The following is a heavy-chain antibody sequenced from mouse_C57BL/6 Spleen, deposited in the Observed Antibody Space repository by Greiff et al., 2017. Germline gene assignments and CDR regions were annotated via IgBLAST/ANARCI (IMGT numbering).Heavy chain of an antibody. Sequence: QVQLQQSGAELARPGASVKLSCKASGYTFTSYGISWVKQRTGPGLEWIGEIYPRSGNTYYNEKFKGKATLTADKSSSTAYMELRSLTSEDSAVYFCARLTVRYYFDYWGQGTTLTVSS. CDR1: GYTFTSYG. V-gene: IGHV1-81*01. D-gene: IGHD4-1*01. CDR3: ARLTVRYYFDY. CDR2: IYPRSGNT. J-gene: IGHJ2*01.